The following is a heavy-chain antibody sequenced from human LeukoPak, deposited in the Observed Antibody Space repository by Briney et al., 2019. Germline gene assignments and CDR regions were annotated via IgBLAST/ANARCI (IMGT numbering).Heavy chain of an antibody. CDR2: IIPIFGTA. V-gene: IGHV1-69*01. J-gene: IGHJ4*02. CDR1: GGTFSSYA. D-gene: IGHD3-22*01. Sequence: SVKVSCKASGGTFSSYAISWVRQAPGQGLEWMGGIIPIFGTANYAQKFQGRVTITADESTSTAYMELSSLRSEDTAVYYCARSRNVEYYYDSSGYYADLDYWGQGALVTVSS. CDR3: ARSRNVEYYYDSSGYYADLDY.